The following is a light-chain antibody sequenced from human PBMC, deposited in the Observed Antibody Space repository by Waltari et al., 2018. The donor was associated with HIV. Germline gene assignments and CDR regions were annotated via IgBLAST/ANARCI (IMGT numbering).Light chain of an antibody. Sequence: SSVLTHRPSASVAQRQTARIPSGGTHSGSTRVHRYQQKAGQAPVLVVYDGSGRPSGIPERFSGSNSGNTATLSISRVEAGDEADYYCHVWDRSSDQHVFGTGTKVTVL. CDR3: HVWDRSSDQHV. CDR2: DGS. V-gene: IGLV3-21*02. CDR1: HSGSTR. J-gene: IGLJ1*01.